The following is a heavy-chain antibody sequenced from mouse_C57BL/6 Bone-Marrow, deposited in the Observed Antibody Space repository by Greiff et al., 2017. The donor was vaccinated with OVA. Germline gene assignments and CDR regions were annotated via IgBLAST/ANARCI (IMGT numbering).Heavy chain of an antibody. CDR3: ARFRGGSYVYFDY. D-gene: IGHD1-1*02. CDR2: ISYSGST. Sequence: EVKVIESGPGLAKPSQTLSLTCSVTGYSITSDYWNWIRKFPGNKLEYMGYISYSGSTYYNPSLKSRISITRDTSKNQYYLQLNSVTTEDTATYYCARFRGGSYVYFDYWGQGTTLTVSS. J-gene: IGHJ2*01. CDR1: GYSITSDY. V-gene: IGHV3-8*01.